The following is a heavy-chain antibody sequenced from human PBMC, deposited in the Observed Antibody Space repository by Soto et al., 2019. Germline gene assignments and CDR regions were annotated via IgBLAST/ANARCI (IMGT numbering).Heavy chain of an antibody. CDR3: ARGDYSIYYYYGMDV. CDR1: GYTFTSYD. D-gene: IGHD4-4*01. V-gene: IGHV1-8*01. Sequence: ASVKVSCKAPGYTFTSYDINWVRQATGQGLEWMGWMNPNSGNTGYAQKFQGRVTMTRNTSISTAYMELSSLRSEDTAVYYCARGDYSIYYYYGMDVWGQGTTVTVSS. CDR2: MNPNSGNT. J-gene: IGHJ6*02.